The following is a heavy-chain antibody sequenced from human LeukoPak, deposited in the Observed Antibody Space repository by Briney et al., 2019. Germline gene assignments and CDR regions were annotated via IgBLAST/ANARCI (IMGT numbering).Heavy chain of an antibody. CDR1: GGSISSETYY. CDR3: AGYNDAFDI. V-gene: IGHV4-31*03. J-gene: IGHJ3*02. Sequence: SQTLSLTCTVSGGSISSETYYWTWIRQDPGKGLEWLGYIFYSGTAYYNPSLKSRVTLSVDTSKNQFSLTLPSVTAADAAVYYCAGYNDAFDIWGQGTMVTVSS. D-gene: IGHD1-1*01. CDR2: IFYSGTA.